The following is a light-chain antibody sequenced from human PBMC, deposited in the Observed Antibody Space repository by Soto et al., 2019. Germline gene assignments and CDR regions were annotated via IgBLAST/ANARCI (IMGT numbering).Light chain of an antibody. V-gene: IGKV1-27*01. Sequence: DIQMTQSPSSLSASVGDRVTITYRASQGIYNYLAWYQQKAGKAPKLLIYAASTLQSGVPSRFSGSGSGTAVTLTISSLQPEDVATYYCQKYNSAPRTFGQGTKVEIK. CDR1: QGIYNY. CDR2: AAS. J-gene: IGKJ1*01. CDR3: QKYNSAPRT.